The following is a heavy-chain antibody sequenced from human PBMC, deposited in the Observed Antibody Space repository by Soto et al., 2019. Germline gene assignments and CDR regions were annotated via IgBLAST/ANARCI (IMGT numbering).Heavy chain of an antibody. Sequence: ASVKVSCKASGYTFTSYAMHWVRQAPGQRLGWMGWINAGNGNTKYSQKFQGRVTITRDTSASTAYMELSSLRSEDTAVYYCARVVYYYDSSGYYYVLYPWGQGTLVTVSS. V-gene: IGHV1-3*01. J-gene: IGHJ5*02. D-gene: IGHD3-22*01. CDR2: INAGNGNT. CDR1: GYTFTSYA. CDR3: ARVVYYYDSSGYYYVLYP.